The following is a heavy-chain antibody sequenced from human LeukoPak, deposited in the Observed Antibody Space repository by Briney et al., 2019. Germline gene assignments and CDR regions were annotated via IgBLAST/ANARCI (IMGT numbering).Heavy chain of an antibody. CDR2: IYYSGST. D-gene: IGHD3-9*01. CDR3: ARQTNYDILTGYQNWYLDL. J-gene: IGHJ2*01. CDR1: GGSISSYY. Sequence: NTSETLSLTCTVSGGSISSYYWSWIRQPPGKGLEWIGYIYYSGSTNYNPSLKSRVTISVDTSKNQFSLKLSSVTAADTAVYYCARQTNYDILTGYQNWYLDLWGRGTLVTVSS. V-gene: IGHV4-59*08.